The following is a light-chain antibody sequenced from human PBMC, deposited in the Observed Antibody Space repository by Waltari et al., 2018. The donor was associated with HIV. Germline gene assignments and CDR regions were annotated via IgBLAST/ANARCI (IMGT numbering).Light chain of an antibody. V-gene: IGLV1-47*01. Sequence: QSVLTQPPSASGTPGQRVTISCSGSSSNIGSNYVYWYQQLPGPTPKLLSYRNNQRPSGVPDRFSGSKSGTSASLAISGLRSEDEADYYCAAWDDSLSGYVFGTGTKVTVL. CDR2: RNN. CDR1: SSNIGSNY. J-gene: IGLJ1*01. CDR3: AAWDDSLSGYV.